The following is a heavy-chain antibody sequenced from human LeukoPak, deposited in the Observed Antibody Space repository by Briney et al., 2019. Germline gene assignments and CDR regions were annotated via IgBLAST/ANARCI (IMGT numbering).Heavy chain of an antibody. CDR3: SRRYCGGGTCYSDY. CDR2: IGGTSSSTI. V-gene: IGHV3-48*02. J-gene: IGHJ4*02. Sequence: GGSLRLSCAASGFTFSTYSMTWVRQAPGKGLEWVSYIGGTSSSTISYADSVKGRFTISRDNAENSLYLQMNSLRDEDTAVYYCSRRYCGGGTCYSDYWGQGTLVTVSS. CDR1: GFTFSTYS. D-gene: IGHD2-15*01.